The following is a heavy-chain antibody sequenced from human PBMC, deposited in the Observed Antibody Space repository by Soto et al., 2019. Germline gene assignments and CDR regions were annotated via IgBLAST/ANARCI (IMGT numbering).Heavy chain of an antibody. J-gene: IGHJ6*02. CDR1: GYTFTSYG. V-gene: IGHV1-18*01. CDR3: ARVTRIAVAGNAFGTQVYYYYGMDV. Sequence: ASVKVSCQASGYTFTSYGISWVRQAPGQGLEWMGWISAYNGNTNYAQKLQGRVTMTTDTSTSTAYMELRSLRSDDTAVYYCARVTRIAVAGNAFGTQVYYYYGMDVWGQGTTVTVSS. CDR2: ISAYNGNT. D-gene: IGHD6-19*01.